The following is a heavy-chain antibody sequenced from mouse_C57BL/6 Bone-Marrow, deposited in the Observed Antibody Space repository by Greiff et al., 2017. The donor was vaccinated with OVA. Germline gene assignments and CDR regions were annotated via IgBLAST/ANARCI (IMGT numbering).Heavy chain of an antibody. CDR3: ATEPLWSARGAY. CDR2: IWRGGST. Sequence: VQLVESGPGLVQPSQCLSITCTASGFSFTSYGVHWVRQSPGKGLEWLGVIWRGGSTDYNAAFMSRLSITKDNSKSQVFSKMNSLQADDTAIYYCATEPLWSARGAYWGQGTLVTVSA. CDR1: GFSFTSYG. V-gene: IGHV2-5*01. J-gene: IGHJ3*01. D-gene: IGHD1-1*02.